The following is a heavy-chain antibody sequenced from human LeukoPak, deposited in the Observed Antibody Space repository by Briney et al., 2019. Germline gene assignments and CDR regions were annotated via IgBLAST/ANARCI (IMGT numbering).Heavy chain of an antibody. J-gene: IGHJ6*03. CDR2: IIPIFGTA. Sequence: SVKVSCKASGGTFSSYAISWVRQAPGLGLEWMGGIIPIFGTANYAQKFQGRVTMTTDTSTSTAYMELRSLRSDDTAVYYCAREHYYDSSGYKLTRYYYYMDVWGKGTTVTVSS. CDR1: GGTFSSYA. D-gene: IGHD3-22*01. V-gene: IGHV1-69*05. CDR3: AREHYYDSSGYKLTRYYYYMDV.